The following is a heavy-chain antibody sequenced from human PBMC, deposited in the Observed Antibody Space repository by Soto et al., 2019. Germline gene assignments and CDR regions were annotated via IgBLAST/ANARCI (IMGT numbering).Heavy chain of an antibody. CDR1: GYSFTSYL. V-gene: IGHV5-51*01. Sequence: GESLKSSCKGSGYSFTSYLIGWVRQMPGKGLEWMGSIYPGDSDTRYSPSFQGHVTISADKSISTAYLQWSSLKASDTAMYYCARHLRATPFDYWGQGTLVTVSS. CDR3: ARHLRATPFDY. J-gene: IGHJ4*02. CDR2: IYPGDSDT. D-gene: IGHD2-15*01.